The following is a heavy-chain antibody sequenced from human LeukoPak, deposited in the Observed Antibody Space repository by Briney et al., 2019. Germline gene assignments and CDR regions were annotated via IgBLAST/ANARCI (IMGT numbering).Heavy chain of an antibody. Sequence: PSQTLSLTCTVSGGSISSGGYYWSWIRQPPGKGLEWIGYIYHSGSTYYNPSLKSRVTISVDRSKNQFSLKLSSVTAADTAVYYCARVLPHNYYYYMDVWGKGTTVTVSS. CDR2: IYHSGST. CDR3: ARVLPHNYYYYMDV. CDR1: GGSISSGGYY. J-gene: IGHJ6*03. V-gene: IGHV4-30-2*01.